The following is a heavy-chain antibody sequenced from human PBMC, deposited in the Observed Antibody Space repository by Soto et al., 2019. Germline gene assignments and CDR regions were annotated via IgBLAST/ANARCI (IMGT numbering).Heavy chain of an antibody. J-gene: IGHJ5*02. CDR3: ARARQYYDSEFDP. CDR2: ISYSGRT. CDR1: DDSISSGAYY. V-gene: IGHV4-31*03. D-gene: IGHD3-22*01. Sequence: QVQLQESGPGLVKPSQTLSLTCTVSDDSISSGAYYWSWIRQHPGKGLEWIGYISYSGRTYYNPSLKSRLTISLDTSENQFSLKLTSVTAADTATYYCARARQYYDSEFDPWGQGTLVTVSS.